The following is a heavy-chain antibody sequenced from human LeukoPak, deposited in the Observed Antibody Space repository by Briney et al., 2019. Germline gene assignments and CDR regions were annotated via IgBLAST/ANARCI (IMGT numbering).Heavy chain of an antibody. CDR2: FDPEDGET. V-gene: IGHV1-24*01. CDR3: ATGGYYDSKCFDY. Sequence: GASVTVSFKVSGYTLTELSMHWVRQAPGKGLEWMGGFDPEDGETIYAQKFQGRVTMTEDTSTDTAYMELSSLRSEDTAVYYCATGGYYDSKCFDYWGQGTLVTVSS. CDR1: GYTLTELS. J-gene: IGHJ4*02. D-gene: IGHD3-22*01.